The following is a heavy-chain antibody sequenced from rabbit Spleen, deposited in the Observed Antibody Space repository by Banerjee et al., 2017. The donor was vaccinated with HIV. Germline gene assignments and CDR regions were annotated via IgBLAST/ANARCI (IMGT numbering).Heavy chain of an antibody. CDR1: GIDLMSIAM. V-gene: IGHV1S45*01. D-gene: IGHD1-1*01. J-gene: IGHJ4*01. Sequence: QEQLEESAGGLVQPGGSLKLSCKASGIDLMSIAMSWVRQAPGKGLEWIGDIHTGSSESTYYANWAKGRFTISKTSSTTVTLQMTSLTAADTATYFCARDVSGSGGIDYFKLWGQGTLVTVS. CDR3: ARDVSGSGGIDYFKL. CDR2: IHTGSSEST.